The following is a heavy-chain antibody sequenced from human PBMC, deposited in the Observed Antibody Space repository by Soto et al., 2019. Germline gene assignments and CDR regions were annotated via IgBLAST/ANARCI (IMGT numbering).Heavy chain of an antibody. D-gene: IGHD4-17*01. V-gene: IGHV3-23*01. J-gene: IGHJ4*02. Sequence: EVQLLESGGGLVQPGGSLRLSCAASGFTFSSYAMSWVRQAPGKGLEWVSGISGSGGSTYYADSVKGRFTISRDNSKTTVYPQMNSLRAGETAVYYGAKVMTTVYFDYWGQGTLVTVSS. CDR1: GFTFSSYA. CDR2: ISGSGGST. CDR3: AKVMTTVYFDY.